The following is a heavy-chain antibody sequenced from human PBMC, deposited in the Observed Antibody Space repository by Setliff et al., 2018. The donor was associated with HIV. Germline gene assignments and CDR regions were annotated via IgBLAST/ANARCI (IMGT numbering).Heavy chain of an antibody. CDR1: GYSISSGYY. V-gene: IGHV4-38-2*02. J-gene: IGHJ5*02. Sequence: SETLSLTCTVSGYSISSGYYWGWIRQPPGKGLEWIGNIYHSGSTYYNPSLKSRVTISVDTSKNQFSLKLSSVTAADTAVYFCARGPATLRDNWFDPWGQGTPVTVSS. CDR2: IYHSGST. D-gene: IGHD2-21*01. CDR3: ARGPATLRDNWFDP.